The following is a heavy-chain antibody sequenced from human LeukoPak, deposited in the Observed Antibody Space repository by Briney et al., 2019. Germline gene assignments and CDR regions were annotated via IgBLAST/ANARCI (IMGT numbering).Heavy chain of an antibody. CDR1: GFTFSGSA. J-gene: IGHJ6*02. D-gene: IGHD2-15*01. V-gene: IGHV3-73*01. Sequence: GVPLRLSCAASGFTFSGSAMHWARQASGKGLEGVGRIRSKANSYATAYAASVKGRFTISRDDSKNTAYLQTNSLKTEDTAMYNCTRTPARYCSGGSCYYGMDVWGQGTTVTVSS. CDR3: TRTPARYCSGGSCYYGMDV. CDR2: IRSKANSYAT.